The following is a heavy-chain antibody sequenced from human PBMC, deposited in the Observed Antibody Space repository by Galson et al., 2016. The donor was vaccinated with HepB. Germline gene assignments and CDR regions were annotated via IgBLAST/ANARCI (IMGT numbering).Heavy chain of an antibody. D-gene: IGHD2/OR15-2a*01. CDR3: AIGRLSTSYRGRAY. CDR2: INSDGSDT. J-gene: IGHJ4*02. CDR1: GFTFSTYW. Sequence: SLRLSCATSGFTFSTYWMNWVRQTPGKGLVWVSLINSDGSDTIYADSVKGRFTISRDNAKNTLYLQMNRLRAEDTAVYYCAIGRLSTSYRGRAYWGQGTLVTVSS. V-gene: IGHV3-74*01.